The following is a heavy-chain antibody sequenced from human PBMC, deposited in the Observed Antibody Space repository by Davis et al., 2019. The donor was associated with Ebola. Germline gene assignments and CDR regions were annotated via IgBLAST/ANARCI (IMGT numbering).Heavy chain of an antibody. CDR2: LKGDGSAT. V-gene: IGHV3-74*01. CDR1: GFAFSKYW. Sequence: GESLKISCAASGFAFSKYWMHWVRQAPGKGLVWVSRLKGDGSATNYADSVKGRFTISRDNAKNTLYLQMNSLRDEDTAVYYCAREGIITSGMAVWGQGTTVIVSS. CDR3: AREGIITSGMAV. J-gene: IGHJ6*02. D-gene: IGHD1-14*01.